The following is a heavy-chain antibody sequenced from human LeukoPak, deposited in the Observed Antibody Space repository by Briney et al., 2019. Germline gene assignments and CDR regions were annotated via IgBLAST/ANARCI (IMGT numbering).Heavy chain of an antibody. V-gene: IGHV1-2*04. CDR2: INPNSGGT. CDR1: GYTFTGYY. D-gene: IGHD2-15*01. CDR3: ARAHVSSVVVVAGGDY. Sequence: ASVKVSCKASGYTFTGYYMHWVRQAPGQGLEWMGWINPNSGGTNYAQKFQGWLTMTRDTSISTAYMELSRLRSNYTAVYYFARAHVSSVVVVAGGDYWGQGTLVTVSS. J-gene: IGHJ4*02.